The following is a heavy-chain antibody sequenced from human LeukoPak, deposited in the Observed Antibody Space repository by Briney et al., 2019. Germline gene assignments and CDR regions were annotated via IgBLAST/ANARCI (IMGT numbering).Heavy chain of an antibody. CDR2: TNPNSGGT. D-gene: IGHD2-2*01. Sequence: ASVKVSCKASGYTFTGYYMHWVRQAPGQGLEWMGWTNPNSGGTNYAQKFQGRVTMTRDTSISTAYMELSRLRSDDTAVYYCAGEYCSSTSCRVDYWGQGTLVTVSS. V-gene: IGHV1-2*02. CDR1: GYTFTGYY. J-gene: IGHJ4*02. CDR3: AGEYCSSTSCRVDY.